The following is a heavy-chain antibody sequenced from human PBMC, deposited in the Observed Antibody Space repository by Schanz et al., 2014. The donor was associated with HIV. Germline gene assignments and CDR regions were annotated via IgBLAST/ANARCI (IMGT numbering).Heavy chain of an antibody. V-gene: IGHV3-30*18. J-gene: IGHJ6*02. D-gene: IGHD3-22*01. CDR2: ISYDGSRK. Sequence: VQLVESGGGVVQPGRSLRVSCAASGFTFNSYGMHWVRQAPGKGLEWVAVISYDGSRKHFADSVKGRFTISRDNSKNTLYLQMKSLRAEDTAVYYCAKDRNYYDSRYRGKGNYYYYYGMDVWGQGTTVTVSS. CDR3: AKDRNYYDSRYRGKGNYYYYYGMDV. CDR1: GFTFNSYG.